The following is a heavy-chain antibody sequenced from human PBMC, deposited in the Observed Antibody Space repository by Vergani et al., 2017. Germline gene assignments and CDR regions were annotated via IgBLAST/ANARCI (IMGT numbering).Heavy chain of an antibody. Sequence: EVQLVESGGGLIQPGGSLRLSCAASGFTVSSNYMSWVRQAPGKGLEWVSVIYSGGSTYYADSVKGRFTISRDNSKNTLYLQMNSLRAEDTAVYYCAREGPWIQLWSFDYWGQGTLVTVSS. CDR1: GFTVSSNY. V-gene: IGHV3-53*01. CDR3: AREGPWIQLWSFDY. D-gene: IGHD5-18*01. CDR2: IYSGGST. J-gene: IGHJ4*02.